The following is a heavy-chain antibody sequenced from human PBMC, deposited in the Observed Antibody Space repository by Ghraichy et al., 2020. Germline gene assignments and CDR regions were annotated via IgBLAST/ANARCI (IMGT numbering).Heavy chain of an antibody. V-gene: IGHV3-7*01. CDR2: IQKDGSAK. CDR3: ARSSGWLSDY. CDR1: GFTFSNYW. Sequence: GGSLSLSCAASGFTFSNYWMNWVRQAPGKRPEWVANIQKDGSAKYYVDSVKGRFSISRDNAKNSLFLQMNSLRAEDTAVYYCARSSGWLSDYWGQGALVTVSS. J-gene: IGHJ4*02. D-gene: IGHD6-19*01.